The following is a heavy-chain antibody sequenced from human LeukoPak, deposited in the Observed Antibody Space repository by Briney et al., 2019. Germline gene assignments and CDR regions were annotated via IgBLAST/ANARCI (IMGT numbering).Heavy chain of an antibody. CDR3: ARYVNGVNFDY. CDR2: IYHSGST. CDR1: GGSISSYY. V-gene: IGHV4-59*01. J-gene: IGHJ4*02. Sequence: SETLSLTCTVSGGSISSYYWNWIRQPPGMGLEWVGYIYHSGSTNYNPSLKSRVTISVDTSKNQFSLKLSSVTAADTAVYYCARYVNGVNFDYWGQGTLVTVSS. D-gene: IGHD2-8*01.